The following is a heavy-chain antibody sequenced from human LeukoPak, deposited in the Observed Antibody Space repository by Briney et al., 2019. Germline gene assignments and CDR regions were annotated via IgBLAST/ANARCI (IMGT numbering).Heavy chain of an antibody. Sequence: GGSLRLSCAASGFTFSSYSMNWVRQAPGKGLEWVSYISSSSSTIYYADSVKGRFTISRDNSKNTLYLQMNSLRAEDTAVYYCAKDQRITMIVDGWFDPWGQGTLVTVSS. J-gene: IGHJ5*02. CDR3: AKDQRITMIVDGWFDP. V-gene: IGHV3-48*01. D-gene: IGHD3-22*01. CDR2: ISSSSSTI. CDR1: GFTFSSYS.